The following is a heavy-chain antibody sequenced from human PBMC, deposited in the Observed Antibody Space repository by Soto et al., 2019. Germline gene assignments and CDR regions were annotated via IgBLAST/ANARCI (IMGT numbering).Heavy chain of an antibody. V-gene: IGHV1-69*06. D-gene: IGHD6-13*01. Sequence: SVKVSCKASGGTFSSYAISWVRQAPGQGLEWMGGIIPIFGTAKYTQKSQGRVTITADKSTSTAYVELSSLRSEDTAVYYCARVGAAAALPTYLRSAYYYSYRGMDVWGQGPTVTVSS. CDR1: GGTFSSYA. J-gene: IGHJ6*02. CDR2: IIPIFGTA. CDR3: ARVGAAAALPTYLRSAYYYSYRGMDV.